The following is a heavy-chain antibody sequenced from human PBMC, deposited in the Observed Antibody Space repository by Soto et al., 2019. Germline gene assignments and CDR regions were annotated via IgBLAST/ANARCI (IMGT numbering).Heavy chain of an antibody. CDR1: GFIFSDYA. CDR2: VRGNDDNA. Sequence: LRLSCAASGFIFSDYAMSWVRQAPGKGLEWVSLVRGNDDNAYYADSVRGRFTISRDNSKNTLYLQMNSLRAEDTAVYYCAKDWTHFDYWGPGTLVTVSS. D-gene: IGHD3-3*01. J-gene: IGHJ4*02. V-gene: IGHV3-23*01. CDR3: AKDWTHFDY.